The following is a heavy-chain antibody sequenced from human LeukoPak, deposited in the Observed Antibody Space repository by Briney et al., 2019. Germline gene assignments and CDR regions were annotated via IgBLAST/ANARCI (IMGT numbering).Heavy chain of an antibody. D-gene: IGHD6-19*01. V-gene: IGHV3-23*01. J-gene: IGHJ4*02. CDR1: GFTFSNYA. CDR3: ATAGGSSGSYPLIY. CDR2: ITASGGDT. Sequence: GGSLRLSCAASGFTFSNYAMSWVRQAPGKGLEWVSAITASGGDTFSADSVKGRFTISRDNSKDTLYLQMNSLRAEDTAVYYCATAGGSSGSYPLIYWGQGTLVTVSS.